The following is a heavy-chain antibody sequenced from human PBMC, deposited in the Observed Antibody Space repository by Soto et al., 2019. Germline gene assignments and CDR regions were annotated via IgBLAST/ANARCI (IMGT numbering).Heavy chain of an antibody. CDR1: GFTFSNAW. V-gene: IGHV3-9*01. CDR3: AKDKGHFYYYYMDV. J-gene: IGHJ6*03. CDR2: ISWNSGSI. Sequence: GGSLRLSWAASGFTFSNAWMSWVRQAPGKGLEWVSGISWNSGSIGYADSVKGRFTISRDNAKNSLYLQMNSLRAEDTALYYCAKDKGHFYYYYMDVWGKGTTVTVSS.